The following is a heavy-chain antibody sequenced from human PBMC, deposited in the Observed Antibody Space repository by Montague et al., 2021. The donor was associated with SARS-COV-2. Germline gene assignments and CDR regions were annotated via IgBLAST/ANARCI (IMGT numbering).Heavy chain of an antibody. J-gene: IGHJ2*01. Sequence: SLRLSCAASGFTLTTYGLHLLRQAPGKGLEWVAVISFDVRNLRYSYSXXVRFTISRDISKRNLFLQMNSLREEDSAVYFCAKDVVVNGYSHWYFDLWGRGTLVTVSS. V-gene: IGHV3-30*18. D-gene: IGHD2-21*01. CDR3: AKDVVVNGYSHWYFDL. CDR2: ISFDVRNL. CDR1: GFTLTTYG.